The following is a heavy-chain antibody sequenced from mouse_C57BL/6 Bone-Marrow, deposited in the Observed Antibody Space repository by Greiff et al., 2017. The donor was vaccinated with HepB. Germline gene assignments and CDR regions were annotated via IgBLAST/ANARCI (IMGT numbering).Heavy chain of an antibody. CDR3: AVITTPQAWFAY. CDR2: IYPGDGDT. D-gene: IGHD1-1*01. Sequence: QVQLQQSGPELVKPGASVKISCKASGFAFSSSWMNWVKQRPGKGLEWIGRIYPGDGDTNYNGKFKGKATLTADKSTSTAYMQLNSQTSEDAAVYFCAVITTPQAWFAYWGQGTRVTVSA. J-gene: IGHJ3*01. V-gene: IGHV1-82*01. CDR1: GFAFSSSW.